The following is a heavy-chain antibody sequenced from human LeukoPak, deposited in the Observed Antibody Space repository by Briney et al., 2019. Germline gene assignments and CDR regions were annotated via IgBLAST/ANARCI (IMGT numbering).Heavy chain of an antibody. V-gene: IGHV3-48*01. D-gene: IGHD3-22*01. J-gene: IGHJ3*02. Sequence: GGSLRLSCAASGFTFSTYSMNWVRQAPGKGLEWVSYITSSSSTMFYADSVKGRFTISRDNSKNTLYLQMNSLRAEDTAVYYCARGNYYDSFPDAFDIWGQGTMVTVSS. CDR1: GFTFSTYS. CDR2: ITSSSSTM. CDR3: ARGNYYDSFPDAFDI.